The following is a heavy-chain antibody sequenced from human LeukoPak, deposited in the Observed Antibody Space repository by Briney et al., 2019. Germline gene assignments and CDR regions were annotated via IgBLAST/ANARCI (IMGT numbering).Heavy chain of an antibody. J-gene: IGHJ5*02. D-gene: IGHD2-15*01. CDR3: ARDGYCSGDSCYSVDNWFDP. CDR2: INTNTGNP. Sequence: ASVKVSCKASGYTFTSYAMNWVRQAPGQGLEWMGWINTNTGNPTYAQGFTGRFVFSLDTSVSTAYLQISSLKAEDTAVYYCARDGYCSGDSCYSVDNWFDPWGQGTLVTVSS. CDR1: GYTFTSYA. V-gene: IGHV7-4-1*02.